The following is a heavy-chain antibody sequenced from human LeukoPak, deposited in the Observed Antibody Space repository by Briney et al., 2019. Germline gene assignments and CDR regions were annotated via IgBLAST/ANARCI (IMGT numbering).Heavy chain of an antibody. CDR2: IYYSGST. V-gene: IGHV4-61*08. J-gene: IGHJ4*02. CDR1: GGSVSSVGYY. D-gene: IGHD6-19*01. Sequence: SETLSLTCTVSGGSVSSVGYYWSWIRQPPGKGLEWIGYIYYSGSTNYNPSLKSRVTISVDTSKNQFSLKLSSVTAADTAVYYCARSILGSGWACIDYWGQGTLVTVSS. CDR3: ARSILGSGWACIDY.